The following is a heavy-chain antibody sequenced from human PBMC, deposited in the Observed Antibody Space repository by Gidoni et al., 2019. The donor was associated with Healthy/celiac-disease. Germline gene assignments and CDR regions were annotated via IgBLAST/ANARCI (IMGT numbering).Heavy chain of an antibody. V-gene: IGHV4-34*01. J-gene: IGHJ4*02. CDR1: GGSFSGYS. CDR3: ARELEVAAADD. Sequence: QVQLQQWGAGLLKPSETLSLTCAVYGGSFSGYSWSWIRQPPGKGLEWIGEINHSGSTNYNPSLKSRVTISVDTSKNQFSLKLSSVTAADTAVYYCARELEVAAADDWGQGTLVTVSS. CDR2: INHSGST. D-gene: IGHD6-13*01.